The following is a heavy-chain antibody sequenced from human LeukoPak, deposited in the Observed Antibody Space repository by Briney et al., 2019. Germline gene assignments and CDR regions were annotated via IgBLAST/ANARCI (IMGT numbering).Heavy chain of an antibody. CDR3: ARGLQLHDAFDI. Sequence: GGSLRLSCAASGFTFSSFSMNWVRQAPGKGLEWVSSISSSSSYIYYADSVKGRFTISRDDAKNSLYLQMNSLRAEDTAVYYCARGLQLHDAFDIWGQGTTVTVSS. D-gene: IGHD5-18*01. CDR1: GFTFSSFS. CDR2: ISSSSSYI. J-gene: IGHJ3*02. V-gene: IGHV3-21*01.